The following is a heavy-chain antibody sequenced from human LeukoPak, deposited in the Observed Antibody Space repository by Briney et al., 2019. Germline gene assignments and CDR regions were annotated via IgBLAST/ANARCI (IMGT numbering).Heavy chain of an antibody. V-gene: IGHV4-4*02. Sequence: PSETLSLTCAVSGGSISNTDHWNWVRQPPGTGLEWIGEIYHDGYTNYNPSLKSRVTMSVDKSKNHFSLKLTTVTAADTAVYYCARSRGAVAGWSFDIWGQGTVVTVSS. J-gene: IGHJ3*02. D-gene: IGHD6-19*01. CDR3: ARSRGAVAGWSFDI. CDR1: GGSISNTDH. CDR2: IYHDGYT.